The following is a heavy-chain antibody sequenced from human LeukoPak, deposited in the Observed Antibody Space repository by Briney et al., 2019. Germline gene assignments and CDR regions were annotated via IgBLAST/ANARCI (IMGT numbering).Heavy chain of an antibody. CDR2: IKQGEGDK. D-gene: IGHD3-3*01. CDR1: GFTFSDSS. Sequence: GGSLRLSCVASGFTFSDSSMSWVRQAPGKGLEWLANIKQGEGDKFYLESVMGRFTISRDNGNNSLFLQLTSLRVEDTAVYYCARGGLFGTLDYWGQGAGVTVS. V-gene: IGHV3-7*01. CDR3: ARGGLFGTLDY. J-gene: IGHJ4*02.